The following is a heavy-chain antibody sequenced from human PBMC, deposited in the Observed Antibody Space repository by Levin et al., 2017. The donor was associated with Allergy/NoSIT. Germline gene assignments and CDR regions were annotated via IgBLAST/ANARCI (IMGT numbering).Heavy chain of an antibody. CDR3: AKEGGGDLSSPDH. J-gene: IGHJ4*02. CDR1: GLNFSNCG. CDR2: ISFDGTKT. D-gene: IGHD3-16*02. V-gene: IGHV3-30*18. Sequence: PGGSLRLSCVDSGLNFSNCGVHWVRQAPGQGLQWVAVISFDGTKTYYADSVKGRFTISRDNSKKTAFLQMTSLRLEDAATYYCAKEGGGDLSSPDHWGQGTRVAVSS.